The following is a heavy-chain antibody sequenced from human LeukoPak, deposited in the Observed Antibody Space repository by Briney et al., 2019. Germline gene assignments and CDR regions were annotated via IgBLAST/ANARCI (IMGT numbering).Heavy chain of an antibody. V-gene: IGHV3-30*02. CDR2: IRYDGSNK. CDR1: GFNFSSYG. D-gene: IGHD1-26*01. CDR3: AKESGEPYYFDY. J-gene: IGHJ4*02. Sequence: PGGSLRLSCAASGFNFSSYGMHWVRQAPGKGLEWVAFIRYDGSNKYYADSVKGRFTISRDNPKKTLYLQMNSLRAEDTAVYYCAKESGEPYYFDYWGQGTLVTVSS.